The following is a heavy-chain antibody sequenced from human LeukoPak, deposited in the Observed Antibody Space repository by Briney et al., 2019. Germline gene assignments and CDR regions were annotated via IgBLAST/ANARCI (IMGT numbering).Heavy chain of an antibody. Sequence: AASVKVSCKASGYTFTGYYMHWVRQAPGQGLEWMGWINPNSGGTNYAQKFQGRVTMTRDTSIGTAYMELSRLRSDDTAVYYCARSGTTGTTVDYWGQGTLVTVSS. J-gene: IGHJ4*02. CDR2: INPNSGGT. D-gene: IGHD1-1*01. V-gene: IGHV1-2*02. CDR3: ARSGTTGTTVDY. CDR1: GYTFTGYY.